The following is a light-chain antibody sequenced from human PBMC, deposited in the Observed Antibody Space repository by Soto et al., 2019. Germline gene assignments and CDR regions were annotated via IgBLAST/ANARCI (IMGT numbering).Light chain of an antibody. CDR1: QSVSNY. J-gene: IGKJ5*01. V-gene: IGKV3-11*01. CDR3: QQRFDWPKIT. Sequence: IVVLDCPGTLSLSPGERFTLSCRASQSVSNYLAGYQQKPGQAPRLLVSAASNRATGIPARFSGSGSGTDFTLTISSLEPEDFGVFYCQQRFDWPKITFGQGTRLEIK. CDR2: AAS.